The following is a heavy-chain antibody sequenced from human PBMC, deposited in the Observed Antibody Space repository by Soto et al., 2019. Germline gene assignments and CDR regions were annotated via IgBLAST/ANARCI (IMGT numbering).Heavy chain of an antibody. CDR1: GGSISSGGYY. V-gene: IGHV4-31*03. CDR2: IYYSGST. Sequence: QVQLQESGPGLVKPSQTLSLTCTVSGGSISSGGYYWSWIRQHPGKGLEWIGYIYYSGSTYYNPSAQTRATISGDTSKNQWSLMPSSVTAAGADVYYCARNPDYWGRGSLVCVSS. J-gene: IGHJ4*02. CDR3: ARNPDY.